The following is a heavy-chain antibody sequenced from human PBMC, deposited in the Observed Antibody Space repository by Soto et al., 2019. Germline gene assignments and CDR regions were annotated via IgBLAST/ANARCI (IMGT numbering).Heavy chain of an antibody. CDR3: ARNSGHRGNWFDP. D-gene: IGHD3-10*01. CDR1: GYTLTSYD. Sequence: ASVKVSCKASGYTLTSYDINWVRQATGQGLEWMGWMNPNSGNTGYAQKFQGRVTMTRNTSISTAYMELSSLRSEDTAVYYCARNSGHRGNWFDPWGQGTLVTVSS. CDR2: MNPNSGNT. V-gene: IGHV1-8*01. J-gene: IGHJ5*02.